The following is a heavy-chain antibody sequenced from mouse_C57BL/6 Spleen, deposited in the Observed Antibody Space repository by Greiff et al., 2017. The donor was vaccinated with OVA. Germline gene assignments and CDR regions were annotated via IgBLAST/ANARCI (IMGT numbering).Heavy chain of an antibody. Sequence: VMLVESGPGLVQPSQSLSITCTVSGFSLTSYGVHWVRQSPGKGLEWLGVIWRGGSTDYNAAFMSRLSITKDNSKSQVFFKMNSLQADDTAIYYCAKEGKLLGLLDYWGQGTSVTVSS. D-gene: IGHD1-1*01. CDR1: GFSLTSYG. CDR2: IWRGGST. CDR3: AKEGKLLGLLDY. V-gene: IGHV2-5*01. J-gene: IGHJ4*01.